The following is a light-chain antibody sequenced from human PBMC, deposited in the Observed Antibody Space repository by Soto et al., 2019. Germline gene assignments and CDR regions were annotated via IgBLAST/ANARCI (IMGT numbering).Light chain of an antibody. CDR1: SSNIGAGYD. J-gene: IGLJ1*01. CDR2: GNS. CDR3: QSYDSSLSVYV. V-gene: IGLV1-40*01. Sequence: QSVLTQPPSVSGAPGQRVTISCTRSSSNIGAGYDVHWYQQLPGTAPKLLIYGNSNRPSGVPDRFSGSKSGTSASLAITGLQAEDEADYYCQSYDSSLSVYVFRPGTKVTVL.